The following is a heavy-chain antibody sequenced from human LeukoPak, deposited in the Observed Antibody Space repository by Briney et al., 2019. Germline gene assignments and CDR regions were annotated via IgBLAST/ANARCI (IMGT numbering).Heavy chain of an antibody. CDR1: GGSFSGYY. Sequence: SETLSLTCAVYGGSFSGYYWSWIRQPPGKGLEWIGEINHSGSTNYNPSLKSRVTILVDTSKNQFSLKLSSVTAADTAVYYCARGHSPVTTKVSYFQHWGQGTLVTVSS. CDR2: INHSGST. D-gene: IGHD4-17*01. CDR3: ARGHSPVTTKVSYFQH. V-gene: IGHV4-34*01. J-gene: IGHJ1*01.